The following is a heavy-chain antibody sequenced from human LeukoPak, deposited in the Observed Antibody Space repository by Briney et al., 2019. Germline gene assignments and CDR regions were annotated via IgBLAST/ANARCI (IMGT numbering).Heavy chain of an antibody. CDR3: ARDINGKYSYGLRDY. D-gene: IGHD5-18*01. J-gene: IGHJ4*02. Sequence: PGGSLRLSCAASGFTFSSYEMNWVRQAPGKGLEWVSYISSSGSTIYYADSVKGRFTISRDNAKNSLYLQMNSLRAEDTAVYYCARDINGKYSYGLRDYWGQGTLVTVSS. CDR1: GFTFSSYE. CDR2: ISSSGSTI. V-gene: IGHV3-48*03.